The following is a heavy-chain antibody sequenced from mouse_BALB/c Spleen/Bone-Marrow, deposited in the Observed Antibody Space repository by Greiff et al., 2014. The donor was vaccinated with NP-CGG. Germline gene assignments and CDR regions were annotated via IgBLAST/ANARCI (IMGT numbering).Heavy chain of an antibody. V-gene: IGHV14-3*02. CDR2: IDPANGIT. CDR1: GFNIKDTF. D-gene: IGHD2-1*01. CDR3: ASSGNYEGGAMDY. Sequence: VQLQQSGAELVKPGDSVKLSCTASGFNIKDTFMHWMQQRPEQGLEWNGRIDPANGITKYDPKFQGKATITTDTSSNTAYLQLSSLTSEDTAVYYCASSGNYEGGAMDYWGQGTSVTVSS. J-gene: IGHJ4*01.